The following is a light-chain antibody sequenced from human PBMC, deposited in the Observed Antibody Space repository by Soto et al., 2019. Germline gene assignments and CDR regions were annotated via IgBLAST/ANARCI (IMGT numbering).Light chain of an antibody. CDR1: QTVTSGY. CDR3: QQYGSSHT. CDR2: VTS. J-gene: IGKJ4*01. Sequence: EIVLTQSPGTLSLSPGETATLSCRASQTVTSGYLAWYQQRPGQAPRLLIHVTSTRATGIPDRFSGRGSGTVFTLTINRLEPEDFAVYYCQQYGSSHTFGGGTKVEI. V-gene: IGKV3-20*01.